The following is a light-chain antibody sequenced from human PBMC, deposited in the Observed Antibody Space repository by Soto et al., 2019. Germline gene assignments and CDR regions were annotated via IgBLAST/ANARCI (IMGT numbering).Light chain of an antibody. V-gene: IGKV3-20*01. CDR1: QSVDSST. CDR2: GAS. Sequence: VLTQSLGTLSLSPGERATLSCRASQSVDSSTLAWYQQKPGQAPRLLISGASKRATGTPDRFSGSGSRTDFTLTISRLEPEDFAVYYCQHFDDSLTFGGGTKVEIK. CDR3: QHFDDSLT. J-gene: IGKJ4*01.